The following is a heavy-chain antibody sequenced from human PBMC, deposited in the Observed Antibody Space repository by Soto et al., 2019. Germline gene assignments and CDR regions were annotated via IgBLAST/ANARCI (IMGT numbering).Heavy chain of an antibody. D-gene: IGHD1-1*01. Sequence: SATVSLTCAGDGYSISRRFYLVWIRPPPGKGLEWIGSVSHIGSTYYNASLKSRVTISLDTSRNQFSLKLNSVTAADTAVYYCAGDNNNWSGFYGWGHGTLGTVA. CDR1: GYSISRRFY. V-gene: IGHV4-38-2*01. CDR3: AGDNNNWSGFYG. CDR2: VSHIGST. J-gene: IGHJ1*01.